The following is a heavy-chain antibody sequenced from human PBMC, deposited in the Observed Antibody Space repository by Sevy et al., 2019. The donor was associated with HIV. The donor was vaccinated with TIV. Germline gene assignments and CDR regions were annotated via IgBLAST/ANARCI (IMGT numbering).Heavy chain of an antibody. CDR1: GFTFSNYG. V-gene: IGHV3-23*01. CDR2: ISGSGGST. J-gene: IGHJ4*02. CDR3: AKPLVRVFYGDSIFFDY. Sequence: GGSLRLSCAASGFTFSNYGMSWVRQAPGKGLEWVSAISGSGGSTFYADSVKGRFTISRDNSKDTLYLQMNSLRAEDTAVYYSAKPLVRVFYGDSIFFDYWGQGTLVTVSS. D-gene: IGHD4-17*01.